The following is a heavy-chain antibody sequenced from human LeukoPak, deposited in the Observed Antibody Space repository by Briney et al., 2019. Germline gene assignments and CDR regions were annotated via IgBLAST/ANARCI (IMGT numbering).Heavy chain of an antibody. D-gene: IGHD3-22*01. CDR2: IYSCDSYT. V-gene: IGHV5-51*01. Sequence: GGSLKISWEGSGFTFTDYWMGWGRQVPGKGLEWMGFIYSCDSYTCYGPSFQGRVTIYGDHANTTAYLQWSSLKDSDTAMYYCARIAIYYDSSGYYPTGYWYFDLWGRGTLVTVSS. CDR3: ARIAIYYDSSGYYPTGYWYFDL. CDR1: GFTFTDYW. J-gene: IGHJ2*01.